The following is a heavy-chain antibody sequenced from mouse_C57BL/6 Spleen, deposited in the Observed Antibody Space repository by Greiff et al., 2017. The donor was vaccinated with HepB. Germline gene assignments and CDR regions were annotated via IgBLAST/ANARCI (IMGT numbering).Heavy chain of an antibody. CDR3: ARGGSSPYWYFDV. J-gene: IGHJ1*03. CDR1: GYTFTSYW. V-gene: IGHV1-53*01. D-gene: IGHD1-1*01. Sequence: QVHVKQPGTELVKPGASVKLSCKASGYTFTSYWMHWVKQRPGQGLEWIGNINPSNGGTNYNEKFKSKATLTVDKSSSTAYMQLSSLTSEDSAVYYCARGGSSPYWYFDVWGTGTTVTVSS. CDR2: INPSNGGT.